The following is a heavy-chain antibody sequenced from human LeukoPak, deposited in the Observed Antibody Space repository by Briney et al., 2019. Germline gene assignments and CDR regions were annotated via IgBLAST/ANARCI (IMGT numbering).Heavy chain of an antibody. CDR3: ANFDGSSQAFHI. V-gene: IGHV3-30*18. D-gene: IGHD6-13*01. J-gene: IGHJ3*02. CDR1: GFIFSNG. Sequence: GGSLRLSCAASGFIFSNGMHWVRQAPGKGLEWVSSILYDGSRKYYADSVKGRFTMYRDNSNYTLYLQMNSLRPEDTAVYRCANFDGSSQAFHIWGQGTMVTVSS. CDR2: ILYDGSRK.